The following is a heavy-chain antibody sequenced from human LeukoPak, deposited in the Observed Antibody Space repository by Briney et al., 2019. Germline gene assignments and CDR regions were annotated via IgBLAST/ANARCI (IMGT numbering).Heavy chain of an antibody. CDR1: GFTFSSYA. CDR3: ARDYHPHSVVTIHFDY. CDR2: ISYDGSNK. V-gene: IGHV3-30-3*01. D-gene: IGHD4-23*01. J-gene: IGHJ4*02. Sequence: HPGRSLRLSCAASGFTFSSYAMHWVRQAPGKGLEWVAVISYDGSNKYYADSVKGRFTISRDNSKNTLYLQMNSLRAEDTAVYYCARDYHPHSVVTIHFDYWGQGTLVTVSS.